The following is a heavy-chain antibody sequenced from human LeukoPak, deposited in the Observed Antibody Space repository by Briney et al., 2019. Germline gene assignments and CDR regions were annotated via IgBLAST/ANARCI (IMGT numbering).Heavy chain of an antibody. CDR3: ARGDYYGSGNFDY. Sequence: SETLSLTCAVSGGSISSGGYSWSWIRQPPGKGLEWIGYIYHSGSTYYNPSLKSRVTISVDRSKNQFSLKLSSVTAADSAVYYCARGDYYGSGNFDYRGQGTLVTVSS. CDR2: IYHSGST. J-gene: IGHJ4*02. D-gene: IGHD3-10*01. CDR1: GGSISSGGYS. V-gene: IGHV4-30-2*01.